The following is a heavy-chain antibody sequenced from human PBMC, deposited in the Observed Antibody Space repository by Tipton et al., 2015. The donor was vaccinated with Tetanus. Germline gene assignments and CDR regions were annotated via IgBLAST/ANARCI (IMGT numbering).Heavy chain of an antibody. Sequence: TLSLTCAVSGGSSSSFYWSRIRQPPGGGLECIGEINQRGTTYNPSLNRSATISVDSSATELSLSLSSVTAADTAVYFCAILPQHWQAPRGAPWGQGVLVTVSS. CDR2: INQRGT. D-gene: IGHD1-1*01. J-gene: IGHJ5*02. V-gene: IGHV4-34*01. CDR1: GGSSSSFY. CDR3: AILPQHWQAPRGAP.